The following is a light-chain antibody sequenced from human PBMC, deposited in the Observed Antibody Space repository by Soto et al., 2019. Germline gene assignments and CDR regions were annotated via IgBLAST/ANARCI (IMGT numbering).Light chain of an antibody. V-gene: IGLV2-14*01. J-gene: IGLJ1*01. CDR3: SSYTSSSTDV. Sequence: QPVLTQPASVSGSPGQSITISCTGSSSHVGGYNYVSWYQQHPGRAPKLMIYDVSIRPSGVSNRFSGSKSGNTASLTISGLQAEDEADYYCSSYTSSSTDVFGTGTKVTVL. CDR2: DVS. CDR1: SSHVGGYNY.